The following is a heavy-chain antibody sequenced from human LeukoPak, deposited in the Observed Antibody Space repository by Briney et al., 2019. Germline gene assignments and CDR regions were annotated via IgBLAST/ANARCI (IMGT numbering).Heavy chain of an antibody. CDR3: ARSLGDYCSGGSCYGMDV. J-gene: IGHJ6*02. CDR2: IIPILGIA. CDR1: GGTFISYA. Sequence: GASVKVSCKASGGTFISYAISWVRQAPGQGLEWMGRIIPILGIANYAQKFQGRVTITADKSTSTAYMELSSLRSEDTAVYYCARSLGDYCSGGSCYGMDVWGQGTTVTVSS. V-gene: IGHV1-69*04. D-gene: IGHD2-15*01.